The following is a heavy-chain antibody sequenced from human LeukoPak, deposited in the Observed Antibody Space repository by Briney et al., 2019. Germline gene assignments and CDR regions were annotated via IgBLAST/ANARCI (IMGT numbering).Heavy chain of an antibody. CDR2: IKQDGSDK. CDR1: GFTLSSYW. D-gene: IGHD3-3*01. Sequence: EGSLRLSCAASGFTLSSYWMSWVRQAPGKGLEWVANIKQDGSDKYYVDSVKGRFTISRDNAKNSLYLQMNSLRAEDTAVYYCARDNTIFGVAHINYWGQGTLVTVSS. V-gene: IGHV3-7*01. CDR3: ARDNTIFGVAHINY. J-gene: IGHJ4*02.